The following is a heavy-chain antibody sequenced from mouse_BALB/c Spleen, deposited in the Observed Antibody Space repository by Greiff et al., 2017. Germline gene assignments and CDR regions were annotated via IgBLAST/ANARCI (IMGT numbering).Heavy chain of an antibody. Sequence: QVQLKQSGPGLVQPSQSLSITCTVSGFSLTSYGVHWVRQSLGKGLEWLGVIWSGGSTDYNAAFISRLSISKDNSKSQVFFKMNSLQADDTAIYYCARNCYGSTLYYFDYWGQGTTLTVSS. CDR3: ARNCYGSTLYYFDY. CDR2: IWSGGST. D-gene: IGHD1-1*01. J-gene: IGHJ2*01. CDR1: GFSLTSYG. V-gene: IGHV2-4-1*01.